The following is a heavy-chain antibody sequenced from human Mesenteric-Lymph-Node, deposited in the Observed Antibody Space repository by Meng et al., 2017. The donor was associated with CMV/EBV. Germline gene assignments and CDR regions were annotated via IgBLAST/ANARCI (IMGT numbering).Heavy chain of an antibody. D-gene: IGHD3-3*01. CDR3: ARVAIFGHFDY. CDR1: GFTFSSYW. CDR2: IKQDGSEK. V-gene: IGHV3-7*01. J-gene: IGHJ4*02. Sequence: EGSLRLSCAASGFTFSSYWMSWVRQAPGKGLEWVANIKQDGSEKYYVDSVKGRFTISRDNAKNSLYLQMNSLRAEDTAVYYCARVAIFGHFDYWGQGTLVTVSS.